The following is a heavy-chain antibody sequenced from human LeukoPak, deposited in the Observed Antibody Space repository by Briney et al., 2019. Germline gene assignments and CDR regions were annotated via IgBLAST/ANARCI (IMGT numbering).Heavy chain of an antibody. J-gene: IGHJ6*02. V-gene: IGHV3-30*02. Sequence: GGSLRLSCAASGFAFSASGMHWVRQAPGKGLEWVSFITRDEGEKNYADSVRGRFTISRDSSKNILYLQMNSLRDDDTAIYYCAKGGPMDVWGEGATVTVSS. CDR3: AKGGPMDV. CDR2: ITRDEGEK. D-gene: IGHD5-12*01. CDR1: GFAFSASG.